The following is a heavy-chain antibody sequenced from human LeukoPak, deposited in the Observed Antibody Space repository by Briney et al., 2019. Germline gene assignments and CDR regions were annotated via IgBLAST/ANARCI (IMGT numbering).Heavy chain of an antibody. V-gene: IGHV1-8*01. J-gene: IGHJ5*02. CDR2: MNPNSGNT. D-gene: IGHD3-9*01. Sequence: ASVKVSCKASGYTFTSYDINWVRQATGQGLEWMGWMNPNSGNTGYAQKFQGRVTMTRNTSISTAYMELSSLRSEDTAVYYCARLLRYFDWLFQDTATNWFVPWGQGTLVTVSS. CDR1: GYTFTSYD. CDR3: ARLLRYFDWLFQDTATNWFVP.